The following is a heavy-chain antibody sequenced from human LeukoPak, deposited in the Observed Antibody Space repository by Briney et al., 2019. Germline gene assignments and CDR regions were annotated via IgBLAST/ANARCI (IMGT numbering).Heavy chain of an antibody. Sequence: GGSLRLSCAASGLTVGTQYMHWVRQAPGKGLEWVSGITDTTTYYADSVKGRFTISRDNSKNTVYLQMNSLRAEDTALYYCSSSVTSYWGGNVDYWGQGTPVSVSS. J-gene: IGHJ4*02. CDR2: ITDTTT. CDR1: GLTVGTQY. CDR3: SSSVTSYWGGNVDY. V-gene: IGHV3-53*01. D-gene: IGHD2-2*01.